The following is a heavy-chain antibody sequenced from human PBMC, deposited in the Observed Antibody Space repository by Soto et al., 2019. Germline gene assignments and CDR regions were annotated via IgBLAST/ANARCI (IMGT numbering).Heavy chain of an antibody. CDR2: MNPNSGNT. CDR1: GYTFTNYD. V-gene: IGHV1-8*01. CDR3: ATDYGSGTTSLSGMDV. D-gene: IGHD3-10*01. J-gene: IGHJ6*02. Sequence: QVQLVQPGAEVKKPGASVKVSCKASGYTFTNYDINWVRQATGQGLEWMGWMNPNSGNTGYAQKFQGRVTMTRNTSISTAYMELSSLRSEDTAVYYCATDYGSGTTSLSGMDVWGQGTTVTVSS.